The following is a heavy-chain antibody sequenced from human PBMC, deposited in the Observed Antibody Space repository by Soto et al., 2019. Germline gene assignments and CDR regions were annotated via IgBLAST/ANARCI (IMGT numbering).Heavy chain of an antibody. CDR2: ISYTGSA. CDR1: GGSINYSY. CDR3: AGGDPYYDFWSGYYSPYYYYYGMDV. D-gene: IGHD3-3*01. Sequence: SETLSLTCTVSGGSINYSYWTWIRQPPGKGLEWIGYISYTGSANYNASLKSRLTISVDTSKNQFSLKLSSVTAADTAVYYCAGGDPYYDFWSGYYSPYYYYYGMDVWGQGTTVTVSS. V-gene: IGHV4-59*01. J-gene: IGHJ6*02.